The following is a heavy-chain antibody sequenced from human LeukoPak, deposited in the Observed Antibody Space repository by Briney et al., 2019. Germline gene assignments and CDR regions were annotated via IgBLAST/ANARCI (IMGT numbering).Heavy chain of an antibody. Sequence: GGSLRLSCAASGFTFSSYRMNWVRQAPGKGLEWVSSISSSSSYIYYADSVKGRFTISRDNAKNSLYLQMNSLRAEDTAVYYCARTYTGVTDAFDIWGQGTMVTVSS. CDR3: ARTYTGVTDAFDI. D-gene: IGHD3-10*01. V-gene: IGHV3-21*01. CDR2: ISSSSSYI. CDR1: GFTFSSYR. J-gene: IGHJ3*02.